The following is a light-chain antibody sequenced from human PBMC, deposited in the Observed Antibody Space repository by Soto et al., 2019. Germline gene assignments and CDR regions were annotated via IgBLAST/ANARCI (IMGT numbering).Light chain of an antibody. J-gene: IGLJ2*01. CDR3: SSYTSSSTVV. CDR2: DVS. Sequence: QPVLTQPASVSGSPGQSITISCTGTSSDVGGYNYVSWYQQHPGKAPKLMIYDVSNRPSGVPNRFSGSKSGNTASLTISGLQAEDEADYYCSSYTSSSTVVFGGGTKLTVL. CDR1: SSDVGGYNY. V-gene: IGLV2-14*01.